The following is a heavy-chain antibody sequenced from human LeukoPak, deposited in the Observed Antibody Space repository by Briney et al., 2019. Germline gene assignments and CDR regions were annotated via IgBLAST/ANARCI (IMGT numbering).Heavy chain of an antibody. V-gene: IGHV3-23*01. CDR3: AKSDTAMVSYYYGMDV. D-gene: IGHD5-18*01. CDR2: ISGSGGST. J-gene: IGHJ6*02. Sequence: GGSLRLSCAASGFTFSSYAMSWVRQAPGKGLEWVSAISGSGGSTYYADSVKGRFTISRDKSKNTLYLQMNSLRAEDTAVYYCAKSDTAMVSYYYGMDVWGQGTTVTVSS. CDR1: GFTFSSYA.